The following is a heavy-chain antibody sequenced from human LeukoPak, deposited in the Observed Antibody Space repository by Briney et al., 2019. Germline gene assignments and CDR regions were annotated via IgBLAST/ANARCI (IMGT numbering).Heavy chain of an antibody. D-gene: IGHD3-10*01. Sequence: GGSLRLSCAASGFTFSSYWMSWVRQAPGKGLEWVAKIKEDGSEKYYVDSVKGRFTISRDNAKNSLYLQMNSLRAEDTAVYYCARDRGFLVFDYWGQGTLVTVSS. J-gene: IGHJ4*02. CDR2: IKEDGSEK. CDR3: ARDRGFLVFDY. V-gene: IGHV3-7*01. CDR1: GFTFSSYW.